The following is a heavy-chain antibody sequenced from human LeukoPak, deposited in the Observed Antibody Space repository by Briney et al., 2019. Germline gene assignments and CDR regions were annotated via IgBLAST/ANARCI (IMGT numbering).Heavy chain of an antibody. D-gene: IGHD3-16*01. CDR1: GFTFSSYS. CDR2: ISSSSSYI. CDR3: ARGLDGNYYYYYGMDV. J-gene: IGHJ6*02. V-gene: IGHV3-21*01. Sequence: GGSLRLSCAASGFTFSSYSMNWVRQAPGKGLEWVSSISSSSSYIYYADSVKGRFTNSRDNAKNSLYLQMNSLRAEDTAVYYCARGLDGNYYYYYGMDVWGQGTTVTVSS.